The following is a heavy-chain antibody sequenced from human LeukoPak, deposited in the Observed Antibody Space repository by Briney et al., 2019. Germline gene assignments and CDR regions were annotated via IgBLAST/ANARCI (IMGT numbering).Heavy chain of an antibody. D-gene: IGHD3-22*01. J-gene: IGHJ4*02. CDR2: ISSSSSYI. CDR3: ARDGNYDSSGSFDY. CDR1: GFTFSSYS. V-gene: IGHV3-21*01. Sequence: GGSLRLSCAASGFTFSSYSMNWVRQARGKGLEGVSSISSSSSYICYADSVKGRFTISRDNAKNSLYLQMNSLRAEDTAVYYCARDGNYDSSGSFDYWGQGTLVTVSS.